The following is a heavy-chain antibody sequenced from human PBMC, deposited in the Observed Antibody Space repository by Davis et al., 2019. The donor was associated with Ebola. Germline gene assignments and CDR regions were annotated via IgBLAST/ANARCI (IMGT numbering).Heavy chain of an antibody. Sequence: GESLKISCAASGFTFSSYGMHWVRQAPGKGLEWVAVIWYDGSNKYYADSVKGRFTISRDNSKNTLYLQMNSLRAEDTAVYYCARDLYPYSSGDNWFDPWGQGTLVTVSS. CDR1: GFTFSSYG. CDR2: IWYDGSNK. CDR3: ARDLYPYSSGDNWFDP. D-gene: IGHD6-25*01. V-gene: IGHV3-33*08. J-gene: IGHJ5*02.